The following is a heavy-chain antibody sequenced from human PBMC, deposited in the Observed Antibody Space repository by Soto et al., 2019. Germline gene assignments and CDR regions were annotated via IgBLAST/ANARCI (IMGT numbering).Heavy chain of an antibody. CDR2: IWYDGSNK. V-gene: IGHV3-33*01. D-gene: IGHD2-15*01. J-gene: IGHJ4*02. Sequence: LRLSCAASGFTFSSYGMHWVRQAPGKGLEWVAVIWYDGSNKYYANSVKGRFTISRDNSKNTLYLQMNSLRAEDTAVYYCARVKCSAGTCSLSEYYFDYWGQGTLVTVSS. CDR3: ARVKCSAGTCSLSEYYFDY. CDR1: GFTFSSYG.